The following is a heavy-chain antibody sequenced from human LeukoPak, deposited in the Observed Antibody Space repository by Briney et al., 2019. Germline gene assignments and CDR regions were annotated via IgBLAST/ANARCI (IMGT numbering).Heavy chain of an antibody. D-gene: IGHD5-24*01. CDR1: GFTFSSYE. V-gene: IGHV3-48*03. J-gene: IGHJ3*02. CDR2: IGSSGGSR. Sequence: GGSLRLSCAASGFTFSSYEMDWVRRAPGKGLEWVSYIGSSGGSRYYADSVKGRFISSRDNAKNSFYLQMNSLRVEDTAIYYCPREDGDAFDIWGQGTLVSVSS. CDR3: PREDGDAFDI.